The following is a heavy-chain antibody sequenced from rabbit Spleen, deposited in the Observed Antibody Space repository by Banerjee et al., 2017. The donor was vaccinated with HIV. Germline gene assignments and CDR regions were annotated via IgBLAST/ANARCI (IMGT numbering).Heavy chain of an antibody. J-gene: IGHJ2*01. CDR1: GFSFSSNYY. CDR3: ARNYVNVFDP. D-gene: IGHD1-1*01. Sequence: QSLEESGGDLVKPEGSLTLTCTASGFSFSSNYYMCWVRQAPGKGLQCIACIYADRSGSTYYANWAKGRFTISRTSSTTVTLEMTSLTAADTATYFCARNYVNVFDPWGQGTLVTVS. CDR2: IYADRSGST. V-gene: IGHV1S40*01.